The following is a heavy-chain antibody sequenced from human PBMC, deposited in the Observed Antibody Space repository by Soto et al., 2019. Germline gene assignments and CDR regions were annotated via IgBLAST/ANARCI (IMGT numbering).Heavy chain of an antibody. D-gene: IGHD5-12*01. V-gene: IGHV3-74*03. Sequence: GGSLRLSCVASGFTFNLYWMHWVRQAPGQGLVRVSRVKYDGSITTHADSLKGRFTISRDNANNTAYLEMNSLRAEVSGVYYCARGLRNYYGVDVWGQGTTVTVSS. CDR3: ARGLRNYYGVDV. J-gene: IGHJ6*02. CDR2: VKYDGSIT. CDR1: GFTFNLYW.